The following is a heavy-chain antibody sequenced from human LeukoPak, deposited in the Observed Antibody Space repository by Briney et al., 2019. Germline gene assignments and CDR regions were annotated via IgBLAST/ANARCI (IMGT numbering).Heavy chain of an antibody. V-gene: IGHV4-34*01. CDR3: ARVRWRDIVVVPAAPVKRYFDY. Sequence: SETLSLTCAVYGGSFSGYYWSWIRQPPGKGLEWIGEINHIGSTNYNPSLKSRVTISVDTSKNQFSLKLSSVTAADTAVYYCARVRWRDIVVVPAAPVKRYFDYWGQGTLVTVSS. CDR2: INHIGST. J-gene: IGHJ4*02. CDR1: GGSFSGYY. D-gene: IGHD2-2*01.